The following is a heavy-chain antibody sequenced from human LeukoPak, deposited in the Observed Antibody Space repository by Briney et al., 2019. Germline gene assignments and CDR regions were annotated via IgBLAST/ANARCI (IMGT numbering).Heavy chain of an antibody. CDR1: GFTVSSNY. Sequence: GGSLRLSCAASGFTVSSNYMSWVRQAPGKGLEWVSVIYSGGSTYYADSVKGRFTISRDNSKNTLYLQMNSLRAEDTAVYYCAKDYDFWSGYFRDWGQGTLVTVSS. V-gene: IGHV3-53*01. CDR2: IYSGGST. D-gene: IGHD3-3*01. J-gene: IGHJ4*02. CDR3: AKDYDFWSGYFRD.